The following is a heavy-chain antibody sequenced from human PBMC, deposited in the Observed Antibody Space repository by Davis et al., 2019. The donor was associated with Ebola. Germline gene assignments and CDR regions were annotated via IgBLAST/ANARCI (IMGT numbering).Heavy chain of an antibody. CDR2: IHPSGGST. CDR1: GYTFTSYY. Sequence: ASVKVSCKASGYTFTSYYMHWVRQAPGQGLEWMGIIHPSGGSTNYAQMFQGRVTMTRDTSTSTVYMELSSLRSEDTAIYYCARDRKSTFGMDVWGQGTTVTVSS. V-gene: IGHV1-46*01. D-gene: IGHD5/OR15-5a*01. J-gene: IGHJ6*02. CDR3: ARDRKSTFGMDV.